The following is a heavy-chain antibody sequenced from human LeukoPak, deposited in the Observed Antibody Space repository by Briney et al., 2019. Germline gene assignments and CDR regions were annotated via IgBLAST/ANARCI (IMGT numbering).Heavy chain of an antibody. CDR3: ARGEYCYDSSGRDAFDI. CDR1: GYTFTGYY. CDR2: INPNSGGT. Sequence: ASVKVSCKASGYTFTGYYMHWVRQAPGQGLEWMGRINPNSGGTNYAQKFQGRVTMTRDTSISTAYMELSRLRSDDTAVYYCARGEYCYDSSGRDAFDIWGQGTMVTVSS. J-gene: IGHJ3*02. V-gene: IGHV1-2*06. D-gene: IGHD3-22*01.